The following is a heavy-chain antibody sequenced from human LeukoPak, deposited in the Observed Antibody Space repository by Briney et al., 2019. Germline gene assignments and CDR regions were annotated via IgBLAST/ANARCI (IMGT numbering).Heavy chain of an antibody. CDR3: ASLDSGYDSASGY. J-gene: IGHJ4*02. Sequence: ASVKVSCKASGGTFSSYAISWVRQAPGQGLEWMGRIIPIFGTANYAQKFQGRVTITTDESTSTAYMELSSLRSEDTAAYYCASLDSGYDSASGYWGQGTLVTVSS. D-gene: IGHD5-12*01. CDR1: GGTFSSYA. V-gene: IGHV1-69*05. CDR2: IIPIFGTA.